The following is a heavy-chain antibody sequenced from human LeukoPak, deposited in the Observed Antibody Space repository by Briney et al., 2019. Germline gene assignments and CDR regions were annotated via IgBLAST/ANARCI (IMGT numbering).Heavy chain of an antibody. D-gene: IGHD4-17*01. J-gene: IGHJ4*02. V-gene: IGHV4-59*01. CDR2: INYSGST. CDR3: AREGRQDYVYFDH. CDR1: GGSINY. Sequence: SETLSLTCTVSGGSINYWSWIRQPPGKGLEWIGYINYSGSTNYNPSLKSRVTMSVDTSKNQFSLKLSSVTAAGTAMYYCAREGRQDYVYFDHWGQGSLVTVSS.